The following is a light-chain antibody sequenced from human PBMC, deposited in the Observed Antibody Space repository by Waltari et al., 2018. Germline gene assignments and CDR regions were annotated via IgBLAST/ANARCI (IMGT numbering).Light chain of an antibody. V-gene: IGLV1-40*01. J-gene: IGLJ3*02. Sequence: QSVLTQPPSVSGAPGQRVTIPCTGSGPNIGAGSDVHWYQQLPRAAPKLLIYGSSSRPLGVPDRFFGSTSGTSASLAIIGLQAEDEADYYCQSYDTSLSVVFGGGTKLTVL. CDR3: QSYDTSLSVV. CDR2: GSS. CDR1: GPNIGAGSD.